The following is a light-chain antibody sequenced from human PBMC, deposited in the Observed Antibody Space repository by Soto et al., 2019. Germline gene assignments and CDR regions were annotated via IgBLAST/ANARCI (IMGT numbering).Light chain of an antibody. J-gene: IGLJ1*01. CDR2: EVS. Sequence: QSVLTQPASVSGSPGQSITISCTGTSSDVGGYNYVSWYQQHPGKAPKLMIYEVSNRPSGVSTRFSGSKSGNTASLTISGLQADDDADYYCSSFTTTYTPVFGSGTKVT. V-gene: IGLV2-14*01. CDR3: SSFTTTYTPV. CDR1: SSDVGGYNY.